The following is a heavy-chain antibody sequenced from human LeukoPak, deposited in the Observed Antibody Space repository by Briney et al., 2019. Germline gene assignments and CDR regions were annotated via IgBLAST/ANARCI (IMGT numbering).Heavy chain of an antibody. CDR3: ARDSRYFDWLNGDLNFDY. D-gene: IGHD3-9*01. V-gene: IGHV1-2*02. Sequence: SVKVSCKASGYTFTGYYMHWVRQAPGQGLEWMGWINPNSGGTNYAQKFQGRVTMTRDTSISTAYMELSRLRSDDTAVYYCARDSRYFDWLNGDLNFDYWGQGTLVTVSS. CDR1: GYTFTGYY. J-gene: IGHJ4*02. CDR2: INPNSGGT.